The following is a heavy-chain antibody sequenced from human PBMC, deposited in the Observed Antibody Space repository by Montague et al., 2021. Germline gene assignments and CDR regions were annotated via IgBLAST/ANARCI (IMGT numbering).Heavy chain of an antibody. V-gene: IGHV3-69-1*01. J-gene: IGHJ3*02. Sequence: SLRLSCAASTLTFSGYDMNWVRQAPGKGLEWVSHISRTSSIKYAESVKGRFIISKDNAKKSLYLQMDSLRDEDTAVYYCARDSPRGGWGAFDIWGQGTMVSVSS. CDR2: ISRTSSI. D-gene: IGHD3-16*01. CDR1: TLTFSGYD. CDR3: ARDSPRGGWGAFDI.